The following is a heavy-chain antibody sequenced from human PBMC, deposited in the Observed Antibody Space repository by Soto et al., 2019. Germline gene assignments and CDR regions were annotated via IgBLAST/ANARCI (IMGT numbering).Heavy chain of an antibody. D-gene: IGHD2-15*01. CDR3: TRDPSLAH. CDR1: GFIFSNAW. V-gene: IGHV3-15*07. J-gene: IGHJ4*02. Sequence: EVQLVESGGGLVKPGGSLRLSCGVSGFIFSNAWMNWVRQAPGKGLEWVGRIKSKTDGGTTDYAASVQGRFTISRDDSNNTLYLQMNSLIIEDTAVYYCTRDPSLAHWGQGTLVTVSS. CDR2: IKSKTDGGTT.